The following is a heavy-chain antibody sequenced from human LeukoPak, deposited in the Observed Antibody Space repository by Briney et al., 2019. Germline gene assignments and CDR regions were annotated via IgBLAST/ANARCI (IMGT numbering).Heavy chain of an antibody. D-gene: IGHD1-26*01. J-gene: IGHJ4*02. V-gene: IGHV3-23*01. Sequence: PGGSLRLSCAASGFTFSSYSMNWVRQAPGKGLEWISGISGSSDTTYYADAVKGRFTISRDNSKNTLFLQMSSLRVEDTAVYYCVKSGTFFLYYFDSWGQGTQLTVSS. CDR2: ISGSSDTT. CDR1: GFTFSSYS. CDR3: VKSGTFFLYYFDS.